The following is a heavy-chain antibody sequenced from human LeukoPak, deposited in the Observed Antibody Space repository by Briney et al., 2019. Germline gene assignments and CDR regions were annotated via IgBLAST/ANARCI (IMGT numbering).Heavy chain of an antibody. J-gene: IGHJ5*02. Sequence: GASVTVSCKASGYTFTSYGISWVRQAPGQGLEWMGWISAYNGNTNYAQKLQGRVTMTTDTSTSTAYMQLRSLRSDDTAVYYCARPMIRDVVVPAATWFDPWGQGTLVTVSS. CDR3: ARPMIRDVVVPAATWFDP. CDR2: ISAYNGNT. V-gene: IGHV1-18*01. D-gene: IGHD2-2*01. CDR1: GYTFTSYG.